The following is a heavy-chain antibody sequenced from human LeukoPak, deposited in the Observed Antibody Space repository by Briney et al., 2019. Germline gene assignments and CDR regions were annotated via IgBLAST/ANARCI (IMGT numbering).Heavy chain of an antibody. J-gene: IGHJ4*02. CDR1: GFTFSNAW. Sequence: GGSLRLSCAASGFTFSNAWMSWVRQAPEKGLEWVADIKQDGSDKYYVDSVKGRFTISRDNAKNSLYLQMNSLRAEDTSVYYCARNYGGYPYWGQGTLVTVSS. CDR2: IKQDGSDK. V-gene: IGHV3-7*01. D-gene: IGHD4-23*01. CDR3: ARNYGGYPY.